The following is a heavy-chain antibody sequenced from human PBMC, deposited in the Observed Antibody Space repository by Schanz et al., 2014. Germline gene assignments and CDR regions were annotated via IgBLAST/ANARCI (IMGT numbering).Heavy chain of an antibody. Sequence: EVQLVESGGGLVQPGGSLRLSCAASGFTFSSYAMTWVRQAPGMGLEWVSAISGRDGSTYYADSVRGRFTISRDNSKNTVYIQMNSLRAEDTAVYYCARGGPAYYFDDWGQGTLVTVSS. V-gene: IGHV3-23*04. J-gene: IGHJ4*02. CDR2: ISGRDGST. CDR1: GFTFSSYA. CDR3: ARGGPAYYFDD.